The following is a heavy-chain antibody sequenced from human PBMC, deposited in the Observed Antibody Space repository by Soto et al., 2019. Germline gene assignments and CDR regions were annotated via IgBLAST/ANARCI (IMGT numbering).Heavy chain of an antibody. CDR1: GGSISSYY. V-gene: IGHV4-59*01. J-gene: IGHJ4*02. Sequence: ETLSLTCTVSGGSISSYYWSWIRQPPGKGLEWIGYIYYSGSTSYNPSLKSRVTISVDTSKNQFSLKLSSVTAADTAVYYCARSDGRYWGQGTLVTVSS. CDR3: ARSDGRY. CDR2: IYYSGST.